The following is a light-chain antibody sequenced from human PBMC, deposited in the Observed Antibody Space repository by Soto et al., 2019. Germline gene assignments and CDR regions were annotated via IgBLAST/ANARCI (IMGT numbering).Light chain of an antibody. CDR2: DTS. CDR1: EIIRGL. Sequence: EIVLTQSPATLSLSPGERATLSCRASEIIRGLLAWYQQRPGQPPRLLIYDTSNRATGIPARFSGSGPGTDFTLTISSLEPEDFAVYYCQLSQQRSSWPPIAFGQGTRLEIK. J-gene: IGKJ5*01. V-gene: IGKV3-11*01. CDR3: QLSQQRSSWPPIA.